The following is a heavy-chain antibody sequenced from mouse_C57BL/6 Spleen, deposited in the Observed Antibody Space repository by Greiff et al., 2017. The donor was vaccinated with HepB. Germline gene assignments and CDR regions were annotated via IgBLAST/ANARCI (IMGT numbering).Heavy chain of an antibody. Sequence: VQLQQPGAELVRPGSSVKLSCKASGYTFTSYWMHWVKQRPIQGLEWIGNIDPSDSETHYNQKFKDKATLTVDKSSSTAYMQLSSLTSEDSAVYYCARSFVVATRDYWGQGTTLTVSS. CDR1: GYTFTSYW. V-gene: IGHV1-52*01. D-gene: IGHD1-1*01. J-gene: IGHJ2*01. CDR3: ARSFVVATRDY. CDR2: IDPSDSET.